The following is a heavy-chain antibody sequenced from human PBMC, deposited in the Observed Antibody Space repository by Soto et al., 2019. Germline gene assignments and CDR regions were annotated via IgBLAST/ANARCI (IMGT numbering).Heavy chain of an antibody. D-gene: IGHD6-19*01. J-gene: IGHJ3*02. V-gene: IGHV3-23*01. Sequence: GGSLRLSCAASGSTFSSSAMTWVRQAPGKGLEWVSAISGSGSVTYYTSSVRGRFTISRDNSRNTLYLQMNNLRAEDTAVYYCSRNTSGRQGSTLDMGGQGKMVTVSS. CDR1: GSTFSSSA. CDR3: SRNTSGRQGSTLDM. CDR2: ISGSGSVT.